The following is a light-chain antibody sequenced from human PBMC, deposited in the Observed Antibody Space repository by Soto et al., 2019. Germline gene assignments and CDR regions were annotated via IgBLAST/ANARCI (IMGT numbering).Light chain of an antibody. CDR1: SSNIGSNS. Sequence: QSVLTQPPSASGTPGQRVTISCSGSSSNIGSNSVNWYQQLPRTAPKLLIYSNDRRPSGVPDRFSGSKSGASASLAISGLQSEDDADYYCAAWDDSLNGYVFGTGTKVTVL. J-gene: IGLJ1*01. CDR2: SND. CDR3: AAWDDSLNGYV. V-gene: IGLV1-44*01.